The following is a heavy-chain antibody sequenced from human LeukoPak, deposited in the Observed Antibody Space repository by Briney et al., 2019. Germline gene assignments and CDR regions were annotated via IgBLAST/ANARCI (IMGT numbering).Heavy chain of an antibody. CDR1: GYTLTELS. D-gene: IGHD5-24*01. J-gene: IGHJ3*02. V-gene: IGHV1-24*01. Sequence: GASVKVSCKVSGYTLTELSMHWVRQAPGKGLEWMGGFDPEDGETIYAQKFQGRVTMTEDTSTDTAYMELSSLRSEDTAMYYCARDRVEMATILGGVQGDAFDIWGQGTMITVSS. CDR3: ARDRVEMATILGGVQGDAFDI. CDR2: FDPEDGET.